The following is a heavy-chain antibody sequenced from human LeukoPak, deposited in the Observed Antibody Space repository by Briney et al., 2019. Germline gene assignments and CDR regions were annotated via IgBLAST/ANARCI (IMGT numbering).Heavy chain of an antibody. Sequence: SETLSLTCAVYGGSFSGYYWSWLRQPPGKGLEWIGEINHSGSTNYNPSLTSRVTISVDTSKNQFSLKLSSVTAEDTALYYCARVGNGYNQLGYFDYWGQGTLVTVSS. CDR2: INHSGST. V-gene: IGHV4-34*01. CDR3: ARVGNGYNQLGYFDY. CDR1: GGSFSGYY. D-gene: IGHD5-24*01. J-gene: IGHJ4*02.